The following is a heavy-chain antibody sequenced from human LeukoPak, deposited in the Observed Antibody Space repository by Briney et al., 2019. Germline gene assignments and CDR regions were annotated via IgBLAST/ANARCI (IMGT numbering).Heavy chain of an antibody. Sequence: GGSLRLSCAASGFTFSSYWMSWVRQAPGKGLEWVANIKQDGSEKYYVDSVKGRFTISRDNAKNSLYLQVNSLRAEDTAVYYCARKPRYGSGSRYEWELLRGGFDYWGQGTLVTVSS. CDR2: IKQDGSEK. J-gene: IGHJ4*02. D-gene: IGHD3-10*01. CDR1: GFTFSSYW. V-gene: IGHV3-7*01. CDR3: ARKPRYGSGSRYEWELLRGGFDY.